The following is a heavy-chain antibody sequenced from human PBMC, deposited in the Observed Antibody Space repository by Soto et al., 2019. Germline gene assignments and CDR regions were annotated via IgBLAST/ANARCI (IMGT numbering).Heavy chain of an antibody. D-gene: IGHD3-16*01. CDR2: IYYSGST. CDR3: ARDGGRGMDV. J-gene: IGHJ6*02. Sequence: QVQLQESGPGLVKPSETLSLTCTVSGGSVSSGSYYWSWIRQPPGKGLEWIGYIYYSGSTNYNPPLKSRVTISVDTSKNQFSLKVSSVTAADTAVYYCARDGGRGMDVWGQGTTVTVSS. CDR1: GGSVSSGSYY. V-gene: IGHV4-61*01.